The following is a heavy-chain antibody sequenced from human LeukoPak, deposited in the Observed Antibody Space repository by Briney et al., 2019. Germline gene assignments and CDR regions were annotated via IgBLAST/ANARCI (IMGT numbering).Heavy chain of an antibody. V-gene: IGHV4-39*07. Sequence: SETLSLTCTVSGGSISSSSYYWGWIRQPPGKGLEWIGEINHSGSTNYNPSLKSRVTISVDTSKNQFSLKLSSVTAEDTAVYYCARDYVSGSFGPWGQGTLVTVSS. CDR3: ARDYVSGSFGP. D-gene: IGHD3-10*01. CDR2: INHSGST. CDR1: GGSISSSSYY. J-gene: IGHJ5*02.